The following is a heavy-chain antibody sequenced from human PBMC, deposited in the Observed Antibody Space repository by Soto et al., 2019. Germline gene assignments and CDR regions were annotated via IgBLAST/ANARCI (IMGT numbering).Heavy chain of an antibody. Sequence: EVQLLESGGGLVQPGGSLRLSCAASGLTFNNYAMSWVRQAPGKGLEWVSFISGSGNSTSYADSVKGRFTLSRDNSKXXXXXXXXXXXXXXXXXXXXXXXXXSXIVGDHPVWGQGTLVTVSS. CDR3: XXXXXSXIVGDHPV. V-gene: IGHV3-23*01. J-gene: IGHJ4*02. CDR2: ISGSGNST. D-gene: IGHD1-26*01. CDR1: GLTFNNYA.